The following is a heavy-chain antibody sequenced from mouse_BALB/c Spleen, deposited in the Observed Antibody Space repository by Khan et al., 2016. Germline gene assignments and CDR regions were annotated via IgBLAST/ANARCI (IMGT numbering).Heavy chain of an antibody. CDR1: GFNIKDTY. CDR2: IDPANGNT. J-gene: IGHJ2*01. Sequence: VQLKQSGAELVKPGASVKLSCTASGFNIKDTYMHWVKQRPEQGLEWIGRIDPANGNTKYDPKFQGKATITADTSSNTAYLQLSILTSEDTAVYYCARSRLRSYYFDYWGQGTTLTVSS. D-gene: IGHD1-1*01. CDR3: ARSRLRSYYFDY. V-gene: IGHV14-3*02.